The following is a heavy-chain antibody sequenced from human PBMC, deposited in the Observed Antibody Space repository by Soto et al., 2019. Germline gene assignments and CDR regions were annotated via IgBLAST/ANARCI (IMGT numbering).Heavy chain of an antibody. V-gene: IGHV1-18*04. Sequence: ASVKVSCKASGYTSADFGISWVRHAPGQGLEWMGWVSGNNGASNPAPKVQGRITMTLDTSTGVSYMALRSLRSDDTAIYYCVRDQKYFRVNGNWLDSWGQGTLVTVSS. CDR3: VRDQKYFRVNGNWLDS. CDR2: VSGNNGAS. J-gene: IGHJ5*01. D-gene: IGHD2-2*01. CDR1: GYTSADFG.